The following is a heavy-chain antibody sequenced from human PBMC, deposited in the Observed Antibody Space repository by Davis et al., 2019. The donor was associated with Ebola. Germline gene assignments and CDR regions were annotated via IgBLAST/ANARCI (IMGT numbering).Heavy chain of an antibody. V-gene: IGHV3-11*06. J-gene: IGHJ4*02. D-gene: IGHD6-6*01. CDR3: ASYSSSGGNLY. CDR1: GFTFSDYY. CDR2: ISSSSTYT. Sequence: PGGSLRLSCAASGFTFSDYYMSWIRQAPGKGLEWVSYISSSSTYTNYVDSVKGRFTISRDNAKNSLYLQMNSLRAEDTAVYYCASYSSSGGNLYWGQGTLVTVSS.